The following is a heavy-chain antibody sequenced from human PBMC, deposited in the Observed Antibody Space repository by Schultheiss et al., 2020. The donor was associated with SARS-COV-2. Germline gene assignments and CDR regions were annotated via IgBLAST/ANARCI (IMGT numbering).Heavy chain of an antibody. V-gene: IGHV3-64*04. J-gene: IGHJ6*02. Sequence: GESLKISCSASGFTFSSYAMHWVRQAPGKGLEYVSAISSNGGSTYYADSVKGRFTISRDNSKNSLYLQINSLRAEDTAVYYCARDGLSGSYGYYGMDVWGQGTTVTVSS. CDR3: ARDGLSGSYGYYGMDV. CDR2: ISSNGGST. D-gene: IGHD1-26*01. CDR1: GFTFSSYA.